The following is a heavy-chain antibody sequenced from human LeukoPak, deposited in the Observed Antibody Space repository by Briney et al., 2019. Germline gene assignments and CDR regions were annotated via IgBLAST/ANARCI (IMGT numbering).Heavy chain of an antibody. D-gene: IGHD2-21*01. CDR3: ARRSRLPTTPFDY. CDR1: GYTFTSYY. CDR2: INPSGGST. V-gene: IGHV1-46*01. Sequence: ASVKVSCKASGYTFTSYYMHWGRQAPGQGLEWMGIINPSGGSTSYAQKFQGRVTMTRDTSTSTVYMELRSLRSEDTAVYYCARRSRLPTTPFDYWGQGTLVTVSS. J-gene: IGHJ4*02.